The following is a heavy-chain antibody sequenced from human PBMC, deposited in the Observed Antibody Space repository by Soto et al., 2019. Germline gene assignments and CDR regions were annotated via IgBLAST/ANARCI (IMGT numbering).Heavy chain of an antibody. CDR3: ARLGGYYQALDS. Sequence: SETLSLTCNVSGGSISTYYWSWIRQPPGKGLEWIGYIYYSGTTTYNPSLESRVTISVDTSKNQFSLKLTSVTAADTAVYYCARLGGYYQALDSWGQGTLVTVSS. CDR1: GGSISTYY. V-gene: IGHV4-59*08. J-gene: IGHJ4*02. D-gene: IGHD3-22*01. CDR2: IYYSGTT.